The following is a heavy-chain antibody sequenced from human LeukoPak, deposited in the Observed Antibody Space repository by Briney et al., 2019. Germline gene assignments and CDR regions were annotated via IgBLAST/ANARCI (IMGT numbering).Heavy chain of an antibody. CDR1: GGSFSNYY. CDR2: INHSGSA. CDR3: ARQGVRGYCRF. V-gene: IGHV4-34*01. J-gene: IGHJ4*02. D-gene: IGHD2-2*03. Sequence: PSETLSLTCAVYGGSFSNYYWTWIRQPPGKGLEWIGEINHSGSARYNPSLKSRVTISVDTSKNQFSLKLSSVTAADTAVYYCARQGVRGYCRFWGQGTLVTVSS.